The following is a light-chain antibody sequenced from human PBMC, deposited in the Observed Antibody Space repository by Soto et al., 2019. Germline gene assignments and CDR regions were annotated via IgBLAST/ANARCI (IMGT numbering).Light chain of an antibody. CDR1: NSNIGNNY. V-gene: IGLV1-51*01. CDR2: DNN. Sequence: QSALTQPPSVSAAPGQKVSISCSGSNSNIGNNYVSWYQQLPGTAPKLLIYDNNKRPSGIPDRVSGSKSGTSATLDITGLQTGDEADYYCGTWDSSLSAGQVFGTGTKVTVL. J-gene: IGLJ1*01. CDR3: GTWDSSLSAGQV.